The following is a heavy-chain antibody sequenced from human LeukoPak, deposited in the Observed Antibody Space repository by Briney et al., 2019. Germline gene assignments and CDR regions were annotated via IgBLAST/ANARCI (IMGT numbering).Heavy chain of an antibody. Sequence: SETLSPTCAVYGGSFSGYYWSWIRQPPGKGLEWSGEINHSGSTNYNPSLKSRVPISVDTSKNQFSLKLSSVTAADTAVYYCARGRFPRPNCSSTSCYTRSRDYYYYGMDVWGQGTTLTVSS. D-gene: IGHD2-2*02. CDR2: INHSGST. V-gene: IGHV4-34*01. J-gene: IGHJ6*02. CDR3: ARGRFPRPNCSSTSCYTRSRDYYYYGMDV. CDR1: GGSFSGYY.